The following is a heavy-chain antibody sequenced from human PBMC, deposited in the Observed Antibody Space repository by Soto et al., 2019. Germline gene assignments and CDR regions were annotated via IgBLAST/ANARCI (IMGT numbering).Heavy chain of an antibody. CDR1: GGSISGYY. CDR3: AGGYSGYATSYYYYGMDV. V-gene: IGHV4-34*01. J-gene: IGHJ6*02. D-gene: IGHD5-12*01. CDR2: INHSGST. Sequence: PSETLSLTCTVSGGSISGYYWSWIRQPPGKGLEWIGEINHSGSTNYNPSLKSRVTISVDTSKNQFSLKLSSVTAADTAVYYCAGGYSGYATSYYYYGMDVWGQGTTVTVSS.